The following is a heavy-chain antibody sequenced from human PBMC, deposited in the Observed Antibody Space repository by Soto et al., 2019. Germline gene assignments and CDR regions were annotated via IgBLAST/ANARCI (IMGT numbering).Heavy chain of an antibody. CDR2: IYYSGRT. Sequence: TLSLTCIFSGESISSSSYYWGWIRQPPGKGLEWIGSIYYSGRTYYNPSFKSRVTISIDTSKNQFSLKLSSVTATDTAVYYCARASQCKSYFDCFAWLDYWGQGTLVTVSS. J-gene: IGHJ4*02. CDR3: ARASQCKSYFDCFAWLDY. D-gene: IGHD3-9*01. CDR1: GESISSSSYY. V-gene: IGHV4-39*01.